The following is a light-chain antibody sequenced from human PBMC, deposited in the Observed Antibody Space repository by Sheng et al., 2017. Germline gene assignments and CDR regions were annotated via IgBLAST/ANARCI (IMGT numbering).Light chain of an antibody. CDR2: GIS. V-gene: IGKV3-11*01. J-gene: IGKJ2*01. CDR1: QSISRS. CDR3: HQRSTWPPDT. Sequence: DIVLTQSPGTLSLSPGERATLSCRASQSISRSLAWYQHRPGQAPRLLIYGISNRATGVPARFTGSGSGTDFTLTISNLEPEDFALYYCHQRSTWPPDTFGQGTKLEIK.